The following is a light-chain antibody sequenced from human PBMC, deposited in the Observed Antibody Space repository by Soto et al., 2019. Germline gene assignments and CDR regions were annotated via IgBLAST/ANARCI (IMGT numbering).Light chain of an antibody. CDR2: ANT. Sequence: QYMLAQPPSVSGAPGQRVTISCTGSSSNIGAGYTVHWYQQLPGTAPKLLIYANTNRPSGVPDRFSGSRSGTSASLAITGLQAEDEADYYCQPYGSSLSGVVFGGGTQLTVL. J-gene: IGLJ2*01. CDR3: QPYGSSLSGVV. V-gene: IGLV1-40*01. CDR1: SSNIGAGYT.